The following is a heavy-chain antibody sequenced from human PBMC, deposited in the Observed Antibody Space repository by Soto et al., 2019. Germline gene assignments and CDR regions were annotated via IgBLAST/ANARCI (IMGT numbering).Heavy chain of an antibody. CDR2: ISYDGSNK. CDR3: ARYCSGGSCSDAFDI. V-gene: IGHV3-30-3*01. CDR1: GFTFSSYA. J-gene: IGHJ3*02. Sequence: QAQLVESGGGVVQPGRSLRLSCAASGFTFSSYAMHWVRQAPGKGLEWVAVISYDGSNKYYADSVKGRFTISRDNSKNTLYLQMNSLRAEDTAVYYCARYCSGGSCSDAFDIWGQGTMVTVSS. D-gene: IGHD2-15*01.